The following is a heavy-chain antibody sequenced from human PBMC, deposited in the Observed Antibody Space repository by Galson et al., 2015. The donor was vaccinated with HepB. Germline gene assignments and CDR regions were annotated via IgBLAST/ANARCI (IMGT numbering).Heavy chain of an antibody. J-gene: IGHJ3*02. CDR3: ARDIVVVVAALGAFDI. Sequence: LSLTCAVYGGSFSGYYWRWIRQPPGKGLEWIGEINHSGSTNYNPSLKSRVTISVDTSKNQFSLKLSSVTAADTAVYYCARDIVVVVAALGAFDIWGQGTMVTVSS. V-gene: IGHV4-34*01. CDR1: GGSFSGYY. CDR2: INHSGST. D-gene: IGHD2-15*01.